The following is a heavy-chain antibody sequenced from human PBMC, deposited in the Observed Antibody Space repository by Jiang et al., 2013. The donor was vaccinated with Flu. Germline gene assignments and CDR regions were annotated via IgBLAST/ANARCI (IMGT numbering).Heavy chain of an antibody. Sequence: GAEVKKPGASVKVSCKASGYTFTSYGISWVRQAPGQGLEWMGWISAYNGNTNYAQKLQGRVTMTTDTSTSTAYMELRSLRSDDTAVYYCARDQERLRITGTTWPGYWGQGTLVTVSS. V-gene: IGHV1-18*01. D-gene: IGHD1-7*01. CDR2: ISAYNGNT. CDR3: ARDQERLRITGTTWPGY. J-gene: IGHJ4*02. CDR1: GYTFTSYG.